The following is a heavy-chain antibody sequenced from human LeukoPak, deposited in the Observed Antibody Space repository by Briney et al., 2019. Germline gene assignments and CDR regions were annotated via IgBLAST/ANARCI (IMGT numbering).Heavy chain of an antibody. CDR2: VNLQGST. CDR1: GFTFSAYA. Sequence: GSLRLSCEASGFTFSAYAMTWVRQPPGKGLEWIGEVNLQGSTNYNPSLMGRVAISVDKSENHISLQLTSVTAADTAVYYCAREGGPYRPLDYSGQGTLVTVSS. J-gene: IGHJ4*02. CDR3: AREGGPYRPLDY. V-gene: IGHV4-34*01.